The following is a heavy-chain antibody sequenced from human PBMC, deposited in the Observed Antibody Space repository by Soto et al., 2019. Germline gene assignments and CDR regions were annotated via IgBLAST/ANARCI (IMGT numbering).Heavy chain of an antibody. J-gene: IGHJ4*02. V-gene: IGHV4-59*01. CDR3: AAGYTNDGYYFDY. CDR2: IYYSGST. CDR1: GVSITSYY. D-gene: IGHD6-13*01. Sequence: QVQLQESGPGLVKPSETLSLTCSVSGVSITSYYWSWIRQPPGKGLEWIGYIYYSGSTSYNPSLKSRVTMSVDTSKISFSLKLSSVTAADTAVYYCAAGYTNDGYYFDYWGQGTLVTVSS.